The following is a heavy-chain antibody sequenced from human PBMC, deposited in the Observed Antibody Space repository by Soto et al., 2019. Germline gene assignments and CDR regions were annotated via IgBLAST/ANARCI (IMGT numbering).Heavy chain of an antibody. V-gene: IGHV5-51*01. CDR2: IYPGDSDT. Sequence: PGESLKIRWKGSGYSFTSYWSGCVRQMTGKGLEWMGIIYPGDSDTRYSPSFQGQVTISADKSISTAYLQWSSLKASDTAMYYCARRREGYSNYGNYYYYYYLDVWGKGTTVTVSS. J-gene: IGHJ6*03. CDR3: ARRREGYSNYGNYYYYYYLDV. D-gene: IGHD4-4*01. CDR1: GYSFTSYW.